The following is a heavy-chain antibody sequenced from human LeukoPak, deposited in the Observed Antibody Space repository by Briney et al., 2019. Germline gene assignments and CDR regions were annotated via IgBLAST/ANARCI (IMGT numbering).Heavy chain of an antibody. V-gene: IGHV1-69*05. CDR1: GYTFTSYA. J-gene: IGHJ3*02. CDR2: IIPIFGTA. CDR3: ARGRAGQDAFDI. D-gene: IGHD3-10*01. Sequence: SVKVSCKASGYTFTSYAMNWVRQAPGQGLEWMGGIIPIFGTANYAQKFQGRVTITTDESTSTAYMELSSLRSEDTAVYYCARGRAGQDAFDIWGQGTMVTDSS.